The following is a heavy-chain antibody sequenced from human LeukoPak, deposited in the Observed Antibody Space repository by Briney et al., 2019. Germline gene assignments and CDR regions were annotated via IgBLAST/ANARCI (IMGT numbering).Heavy chain of an antibody. J-gene: IGHJ5*02. D-gene: IGHD2-2*02. Sequence: GASVKVSCKASGYTFTSYDINWARQATGQGLEWMGWINPNSGGTNYAQKFQGRVTMTRDTSISTAYMELSRLRSDDTAVYYCARGPVVVPAALLGFWFDPWGQGTLVTVSS. CDR1: GYTFTSYD. CDR2: INPNSGGT. V-gene: IGHV1-2*02. CDR3: ARGPVVVPAALLGFWFDP.